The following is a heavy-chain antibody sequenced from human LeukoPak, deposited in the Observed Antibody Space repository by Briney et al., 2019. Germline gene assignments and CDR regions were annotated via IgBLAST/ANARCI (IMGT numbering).Heavy chain of an antibody. Sequence: PGGSLRLSCAASGFTFSSYAMSWVRQAPGKGLEWASAISGSGGSTYYADSVKGRFTISRDNSKNTLYLQMNSLRAEDTAVYYCAKVDGITIFGVALHWGQGTLVTVSS. CDR1: GFTFSSYA. V-gene: IGHV3-23*01. J-gene: IGHJ4*02. D-gene: IGHD3-3*01. CDR3: AKVDGITIFGVALH. CDR2: ISGSGGST.